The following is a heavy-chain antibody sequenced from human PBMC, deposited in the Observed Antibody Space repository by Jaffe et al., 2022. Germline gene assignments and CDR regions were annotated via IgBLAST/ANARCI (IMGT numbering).Heavy chain of an antibody. CDR3: ARHRRDSRYIYSGYEYNWFDP. D-gene: IGHD5-12*01. V-gene: IGHV4-38-2*01. CDR2: IYHSGST. CDR1: GYSISSGYY. Sequence: QVQLQESGPGLVKPSETLSLTCAVSGYSISSGYYWGWIRQPPGKGLEWIGSIYHSGSTYYNPSLKSRVTISVDTSKNQFSLKLSSVTAADTAVYYCARHRRDSRYIYSGYEYNWFDPWGQGTLVTVSS. J-gene: IGHJ5*02.